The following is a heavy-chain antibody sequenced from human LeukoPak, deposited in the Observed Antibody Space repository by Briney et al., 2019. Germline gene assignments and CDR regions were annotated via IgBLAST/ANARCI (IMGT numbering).Heavy chain of an antibody. D-gene: IGHD3-3*01. Sequence: GASVKVSCKASGGTFSSYANSWVRQAPGQGLEWMGGIIPIFGTANYAQKFQGRVTITTDESTSTAYMELSSLRSEDTAVYYCARGFTGHYDFWSGHDAFDIWGQGTMVTVSS. CDR1: GGTFSSYA. V-gene: IGHV1-69*05. CDR2: IIPIFGTA. CDR3: ARGFTGHYDFWSGHDAFDI. J-gene: IGHJ3*02.